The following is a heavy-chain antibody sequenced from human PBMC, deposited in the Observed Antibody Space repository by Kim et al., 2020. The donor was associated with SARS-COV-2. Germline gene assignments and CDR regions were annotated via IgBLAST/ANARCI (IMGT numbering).Heavy chain of an antibody. D-gene: IGHD2-2*02. Sequence: AEALKGRFPISRDNSTNTPYLQMSSLRGEDTALYYCAKVGGGSYLYPIDYWGQGTPVTVSS. V-gene: IGHV3-23*01. CDR3: AKVGGGSYLYPIDY. J-gene: IGHJ4*02.